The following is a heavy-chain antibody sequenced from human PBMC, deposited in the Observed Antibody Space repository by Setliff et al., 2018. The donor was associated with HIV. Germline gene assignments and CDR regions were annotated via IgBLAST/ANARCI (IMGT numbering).Heavy chain of an antibody. D-gene: IGHD3-9*01. CDR1: GYKFTGHH. CDR3: ARQDIPTGYYLFDY. J-gene: IGHJ4*02. CDR2: INPKMGDT. Sequence: ASVKVSCKASGYKFTGHHIHWMRQAPGQGLEWMGRINPKMGDTQYAQKFQGRIIMTRDTSINTVYMELSSLTSDDTTLYYCARQDIPTGYYLFDYWGQGTQVTVSS. V-gene: IGHV1-2*06.